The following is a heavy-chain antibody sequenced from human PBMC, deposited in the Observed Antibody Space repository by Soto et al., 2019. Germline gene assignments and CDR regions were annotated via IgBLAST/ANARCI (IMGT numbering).Heavy chain of an antibody. CDR2: ISGSGGST. J-gene: IGHJ5*02. CDR1: GFTFSSYA. V-gene: IGHV3-23*01. CDR3: TTDRYHPSGYIA. D-gene: IGHD5-12*01. Sequence: GGSLRLSCAASGFTFSSYAMSWVRQAPGKGLEWVSAISGSGGSTYYADSVKGRFTISRDNSKNTLYLQMNSLKTEDTAIYYCTTDRYHPSGYIAWGQGTQVTVSS.